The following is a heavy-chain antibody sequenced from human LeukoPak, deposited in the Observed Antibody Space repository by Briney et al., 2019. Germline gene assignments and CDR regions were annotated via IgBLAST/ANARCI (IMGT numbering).Heavy chain of an antibody. J-gene: IGHJ4*02. Sequence: QPGGSLRLSCAASGFTFSSYAMSWVRQAPGKGLEWVSGISVRGGSTYYADSVKGRFTISRDNSKNTLYLQMNSLRAEDTAVYYCARDQWQWLGHFDYWGQGTLVTVSS. V-gene: IGHV3-23*01. CDR1: GFTFSSYA. CDR3: ARDQWQWLGHFDY. D-gene: IGHD6-19*01. CDR2: ISVRGGST.